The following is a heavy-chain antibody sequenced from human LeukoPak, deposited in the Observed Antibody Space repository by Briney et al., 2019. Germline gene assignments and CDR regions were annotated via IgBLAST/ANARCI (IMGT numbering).Heavy chain of an antibody. Sequence: ASVKVSCKVVAYDFTGYHIHWVRLAPGQGPEWMGRLNPNTGHAVYAFKFQGRVTITRDTSSSTAYMEVTRLTSDDTALYYCARGSSSPVPNFDYWGQGTLVTVSS. J-gene: IGHJ4*02. V-gene: IGHV1-2*06. CDR3: ARGSSSPVPNFDY. D-gene: IGHD6-13*01. CDR1: AYDFTGYH. CDR2: LNPNTGHA.